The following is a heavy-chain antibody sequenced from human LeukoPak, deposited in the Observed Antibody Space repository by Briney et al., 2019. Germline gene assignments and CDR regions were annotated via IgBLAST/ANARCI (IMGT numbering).Heavy chain of an antibody. Sequence: GRSLRLSCAASGFTFSSYGMHWVRQAPGKGLEWVAVIWYDGSNKYYADSVKGQFTISRDNSKNTLYLQMNSLRAEDTAVYYCARRGGDYFDYWGQGTLVTVSS. CDR2: IWYDGSNK. D-gene: IGHD4-17*01. J-gene: IGHJ4*02. V-gene: IGHV3-33*01. CDR3: ARRGGDYFDY. CDR1: GFTFSSYG.